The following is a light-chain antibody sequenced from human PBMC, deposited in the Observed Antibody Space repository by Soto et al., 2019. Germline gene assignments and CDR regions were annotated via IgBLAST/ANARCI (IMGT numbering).Light chain of an antibody. CDR1: SSDVGGYNY. J-gene: IGLJ1*01. CDR3: TSNTSSSPYV. Sequence: QSALTQPASVSGSPGQSITISCTGTSSDVGGYNYVSWYQQYPGKAPRLIIYEVSRRPSGISNRFSGSKSGNTASLTISGLQAEDEADYYCTSNTSSSPYVFGTGTKVTVL. V-gene: IGLV2-14*01. CDR2: EVS.